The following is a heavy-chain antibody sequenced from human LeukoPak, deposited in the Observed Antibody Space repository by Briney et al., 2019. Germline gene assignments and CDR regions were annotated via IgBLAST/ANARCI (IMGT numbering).Heavy chain of an antibody. J-gene: IGHJ4*02. CDR2: IYYSGST. V-gene: IGHV4-59*01. CDR3: ARSVGGYSYYHLDY. Sequence: PSETLSLTCTVSGGSISSYYWSWIRQPPGKGLEWIGYIYYSGSTNYNPSLKSRVTISVDTSKNQFSLKLSSVTAADTAVYYCARSVGGYSYYHLDYWGQGTLVTVPS. D-gene: IGHD5-18*01. CDR1: GGSISSYY.